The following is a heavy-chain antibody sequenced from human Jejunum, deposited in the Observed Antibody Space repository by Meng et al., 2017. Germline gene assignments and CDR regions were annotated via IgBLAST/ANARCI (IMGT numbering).Heavy chain of an antibody. D-gene: IGHD6-13*01. V-gene: IGHV4-31*03. CDR3: ASSIAAAVGYYFDY. Sequence: VRRQDSGPGLVKPSQTLSLTCTVSGGSFGSGGYYWSWIRQHPGKGLEWIGYIYYSGSTYYNPSLKSRVSISVDTSKNQFSLKLSSVTAADTAVYYCASSIAAAVGYYFDYWGQGTLVTVSS. CDR1: GGSFGSGGYY. J-gene: IGHJ4*02. CDR2: IYYSGST.